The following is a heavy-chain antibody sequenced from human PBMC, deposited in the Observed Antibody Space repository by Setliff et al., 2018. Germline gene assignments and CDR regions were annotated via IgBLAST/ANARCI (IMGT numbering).Heavy chain of an antibody. CDR3: SRPAYSSRWYEIKGFDY. CDR1: GYSFTTYW. CDR2: IYPADSDT. V-gene: IGHV5-51*01. Sequence: GESLKISCKGSGYSFTTYWIGWVRQMPGKGLEWMGIIYPADSDTRYSPSFQGQVTISADKSISTAYLQWSSLKASDTAIYYCSRPAYSSRWYEIKGFDYWGQGTLVTVSS. D-gene: IGHD6-13*01. J-gene: IGHJ4*02.